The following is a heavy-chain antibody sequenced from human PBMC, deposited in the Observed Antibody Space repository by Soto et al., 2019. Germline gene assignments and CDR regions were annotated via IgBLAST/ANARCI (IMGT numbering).Heavy chain of an antibody. Sequence: GGSLRLSCAASGFTISNYGMHWVRQAPGKGLEWVAVISYDGTITYYADSVKGRFTISRDNSKNTLYLQMNSLRTEDTAVYYCARGTTSGWYAFDIWGQGTMVTVSS. J-gene: IGHJ3*02. D-gene: IGHD6-19*01. CDR2: ISYDGTIT. CDR3: ARGTTSGWYAFDI. V-gene: IGHV3-30-3*01. CDR1: GFTISNYG.